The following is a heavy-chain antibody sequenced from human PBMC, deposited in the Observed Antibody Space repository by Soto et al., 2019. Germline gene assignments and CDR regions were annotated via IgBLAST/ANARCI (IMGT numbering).Heavy chain of an antibody. D-gene: IGHD1-26*01. Sequence: ELQLVESGGGLVKPGGSLRLSCAASGFDFSNGWMSWVRQAPGKGLEWVGRIKSKTDGGTTDYAAPVKGRFTISREDANTTMYLRMNSVKIEDAAVYYCTGDEWEWGQGTLVTVSS. CDR3: TGDEWE. V-gene: IGHV3-15*05. CDR2: IKSKTDGGTT. J-gene: IGHJ4*02. CDR1: GFDFSNGW.